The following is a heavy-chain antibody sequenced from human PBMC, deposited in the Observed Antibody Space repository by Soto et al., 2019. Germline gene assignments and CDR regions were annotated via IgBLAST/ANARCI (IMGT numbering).Heavy chain of an antibody. CDR3: AGDDSSGYYHHFDY. V-gene: IGHV1-18*01. Sequence: ASVKVSCKASGYTFTSYGISWVRQAPGQGLEWMGWISAYNGNTNYAQKLQGRVTMTTDTSTSTAYMELRSLRSDDTAVYYCAGDDSSGYYHHFDYWGQGTLVTVSS. J-gene: IGHJ4*02. D-gene: IGHD3-22*01. CDR1: GYTFTSYG. CDR2: ISAYNGNT.